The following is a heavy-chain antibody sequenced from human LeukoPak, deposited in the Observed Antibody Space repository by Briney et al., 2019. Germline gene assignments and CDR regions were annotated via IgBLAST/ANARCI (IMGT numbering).Heavy chain of an antibody. CDR2: ISSTGGTT. V-gene: IGHV3-23*01. D-gene: IGHD2-8*02. J-gene: IGHJ4*02. CDR1: GITFSSYG. Sequence: GGTLRLSCAASGITFSSYGMSWVRQAPGKGLEWVSSISSTGGTTYYADSVKGRFTISRDNSKNTLYLQMNSLRAEDTAVYYCARSGGSAGFGGYFDYWGQGTLVTVSS. CDR3: ARSGGSAGFGGYFDY.